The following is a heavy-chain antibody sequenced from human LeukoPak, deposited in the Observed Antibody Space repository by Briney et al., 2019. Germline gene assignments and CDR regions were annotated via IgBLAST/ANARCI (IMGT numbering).Heavy chain of an antibody. CDR3: ARSHPRYSIAARGSHAFDI. D-gene: IGHD6-6*01. Sequence: GGSLRLSCAASGFTFSSYSMNWVRQAPGKGLEWVSSISSSSSYIYYADSVKGRFTISRDNAKNSLYLQMNSLRAEDTAVYYCARSHPRYSIAARGSHAFDIWGQGTMVTVSS. V-gene: IGHV3-21*01. CDR1: GFTFSSYS. J-gene: IGHJ3*02. CDR2: ISSSSSYI.